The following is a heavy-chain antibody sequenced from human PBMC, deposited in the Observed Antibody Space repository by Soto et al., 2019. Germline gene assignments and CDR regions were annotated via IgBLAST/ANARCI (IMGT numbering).Heavy chain of an antibody. D-gene: IGHD5-12*01. CDR2: IWYDGSNK. CDR1: GFTFSSYG. J-gene: IGHJ4*02. CDR3: ARDRGGYEEFDY. Sequence: GGSLRLSCAASGFTFSSYGMHWVRQAPGKGLEWVAVIWYDGSNKYYADSVKGRFTISRDNSKNTLYLQMNSLRAEDTAVYYCARDRGGYEEFDYWGQGTLVTVSS. V-gene: IGHV3-33*01.